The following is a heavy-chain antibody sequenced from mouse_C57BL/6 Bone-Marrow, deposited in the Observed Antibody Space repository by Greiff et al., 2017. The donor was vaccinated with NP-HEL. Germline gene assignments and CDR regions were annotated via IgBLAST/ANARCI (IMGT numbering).Heavy chain of an antibody. V-gene: IGHV1-20*01. CDR1: GYSFTGYF. CDR2: INPYNGDT. CDR3: ARRGYGSPRFYAMDY. Sequence: VHVKQSGAELARPGDSVKISCKASGYSFTGYFMNWVMQSHGKSLEWIGRINPYNGDTFYNQKFKGKATLTVDKSSSTAHRELRSLTSEDSAVYYCARRGYGSPRFYAMDYWGQGTSVTVSS. D-gene: IGHD1-1*01. J-gene: IGHJ4*01.